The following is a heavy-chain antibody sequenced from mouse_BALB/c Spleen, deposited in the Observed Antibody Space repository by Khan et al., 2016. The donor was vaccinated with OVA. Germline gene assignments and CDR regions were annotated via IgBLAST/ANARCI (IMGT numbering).Heavy chain of an antibody. CDR2: IDHSNGDT. Sequence: EVQLQQSGAELVRPGASVKLSCTASGFNIKDTYMHWVKQRPEQGLEWIGRIDHSNGDTKYDPKFQEKATIPTDTYSNTAYLQLSSLTSEDTAVYYCATLDGNPFPYWGQGTLVTVSA. V-gene: IGHV14-3*02. CDR1: GFNIKDTY. CDR3: ATLDGNPFPY. J-gene: IGHJ3*01. D-gene: IGHD2-1*01.